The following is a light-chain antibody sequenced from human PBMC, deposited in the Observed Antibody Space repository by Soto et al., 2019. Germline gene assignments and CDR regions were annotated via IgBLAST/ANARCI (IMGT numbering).Light chain of an antibody. V-gene: IGKV1-12*01. CDR2: AAS. Sequence: DIQMTESASSVSASVGDRGTSTCRASQGISSWLAWYQQKPGKAPKLLIYAASSLQSGVPPRFSGSASGTDFTLTISSLEPEDFAAYYCQQYGSSSFAFGEGTKGDIK. CDR1: QGISSW. CDR3: QQYGSSSFA. J-gene: IGKJ4*01.